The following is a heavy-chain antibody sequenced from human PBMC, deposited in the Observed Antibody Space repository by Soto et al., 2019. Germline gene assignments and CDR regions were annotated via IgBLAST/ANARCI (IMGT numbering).Heavy chain of an antibody. Sequence: SQTMSLTGSVSGVSIDSHCWSWIRQAPEREPELVGYIYHTVNTNYNPALKSRVTISMDASENQLSLQLSSVTAADTAVYYCARLQNTVVTALDIWGQGTMVTVSS. CDR1: GVSIDSHC. CDR3: ARLQNTVVTALDI. CDR2: IYHTVNT. J-gene: IGHJ3*02. V-gene: IGHV4-59*11. D-gene: IGHD2-15*01.